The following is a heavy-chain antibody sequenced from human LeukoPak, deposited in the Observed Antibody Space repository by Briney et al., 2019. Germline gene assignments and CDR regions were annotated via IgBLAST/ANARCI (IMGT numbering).Heavy chain of an antibody. CDR2: IKQDGGEK. D-gene: IGHD4-17*01. V-gene: IGHV3-7*01. CDR1: GFTFSSYW. J-gene: IGHJ4*02. Sequence: GGSLRLSCAASGFTFSSYWMSWVRQAPGKGLEWVANIKQDGGEKYYVDSVKGRFTISRDNTKNSLYLQMNSLRAEDTAVYYCARDDTVTTRVGFIDWGQGTLVTVSS. CDR3: ARDDTVTTRVGFID.